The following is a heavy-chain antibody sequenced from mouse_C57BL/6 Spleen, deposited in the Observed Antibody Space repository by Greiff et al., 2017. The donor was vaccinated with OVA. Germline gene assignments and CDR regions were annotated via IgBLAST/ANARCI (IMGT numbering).Heavy chain of an antibody. D-gene: IGHD4-1*01. CDR1: GFTFSNYW. Sequence: EVKLMESGGGLVQPGGSMKLSCVASGFTFSNYWMNWVRQSPEKGLEWVAQIRLKSDNYATHYAESVKGRFTISRDDSKSSVYLQMNNLRAEDTGIYYCTANWDVYFDYWGQGTTLTVSS. V-gene: IGHV6-3*01. CDR3: TANWDVYFDY. J-gene: IGHJ2*01. CDR2: IRLKSDNYAT.